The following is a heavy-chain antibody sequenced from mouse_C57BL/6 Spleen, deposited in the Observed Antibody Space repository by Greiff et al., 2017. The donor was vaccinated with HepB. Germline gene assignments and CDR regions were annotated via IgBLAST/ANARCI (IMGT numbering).Heavy chain of an antibody. D-gene: IGHD1-2*01. Sequence: VQLVESGAELARPGASVKMSCKASGYTFTSYTMHWVKQRPGQGLEWIGYINPSSGYTKYNQKFKDKATLTADKSSSTAYMQLSSLTSEDSAVYYCARLSLSPHYAMDYWGQGTSVTVSS. CDR1: GYTFTSYT. J-gene: IGHJ4*01. V-gene: IGHV1-4*01. CDR3: ARLSLSPHYAMDY. CDR2: INPSSGYT.